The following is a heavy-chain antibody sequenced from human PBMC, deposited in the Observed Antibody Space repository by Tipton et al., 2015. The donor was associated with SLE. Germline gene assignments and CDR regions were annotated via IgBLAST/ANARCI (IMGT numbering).Heavy chain of an antibody. V-gene: IGHV3-23*01. CDR3: AKDRYNNYGGWFDP. CDR2: ISGSGSKT. CDR1: GFSFRSYA. Sequence: GSLRLSCVASGFSFRSYAMSWVRQTPGKGLEWVSGISGSGSKTYYAESVKGRFTISRDNSKNTLYLQMNSLRADDTAVYYCAKDRYNNYGGWFDPWGQGTLVTVSS. D-gene: IGHD4-23*01. J-gene: IGHJ5*02.